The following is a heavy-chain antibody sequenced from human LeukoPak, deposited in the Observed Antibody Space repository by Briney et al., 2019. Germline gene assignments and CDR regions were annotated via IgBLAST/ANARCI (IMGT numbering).Heavy chain of an antibody. V-gene: IGHV3-30*02. J-gene: IGHJ4*02. Sequence: GGSLRLSCAASGFTFSSYGMHWVRQAPGKGLEWVAFIRYDGSNKYYADSVEGRFTISRDNSKNTLYLQMNSLRAEDTAVYYCAKDQKLRGYSYGSDYWGQGTLVTVSS. CDR1: GFTFSSYG. CDR2: IRYDGSNK. D-gene: IGHD5-18*01. CDR3: AKDQKLRGYSYGSDY.